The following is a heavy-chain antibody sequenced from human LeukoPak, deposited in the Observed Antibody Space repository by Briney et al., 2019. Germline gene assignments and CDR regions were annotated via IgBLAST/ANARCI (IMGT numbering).Heavy chain of an antibody. CDR3: ARDGGSGIPFDY. Sequence: GGSLRLSCAASGFTFSSCLMSWVRQAPGKGLEWVANIRQDGSDKYYVDSVKGRFTISRDNAKNSLYLQMNSLRAEDTAIYYCARDGGSGIPFDYWGQGTLVTVSS. CDR1: GFTFSSCL. J-gene: IGHJ4*02. D-gene: IGHD1-1*01. V-gene: IGHV3-7*01. CDR2: IRQDGSDK.